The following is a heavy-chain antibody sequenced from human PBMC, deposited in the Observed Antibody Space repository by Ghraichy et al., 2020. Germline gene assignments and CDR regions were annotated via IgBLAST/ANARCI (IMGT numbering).Heavy chain of an antibody. CDR3: ARDLDYYDSSGYYYAESAVDI. CDR2: IKQDGSEK. CDR1: GFTFSSYW. J-gene: IGHJ3*02. Sequence: GGSLRLSCAASGFTFSSYWMSWVRQAPGKGLEWVANIKQDGSEKYYVDSVKGRFTISRDNAKNSLYLQMNSLRAEDTAVYYCARDLDYYDSSGYYYAESAVDIWGKGTMVTVSS. D-gene: IGHD3-22*01. V-gene: IGHV3-7*03.